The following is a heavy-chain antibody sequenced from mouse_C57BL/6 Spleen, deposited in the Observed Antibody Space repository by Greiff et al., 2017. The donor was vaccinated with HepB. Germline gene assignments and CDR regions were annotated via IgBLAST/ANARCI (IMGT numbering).Heavy chain of an antibody. D-gene: IGHD1-1*01. CDR2: ISGGGGNT. CDR3: ARQPLKYYGSSYWYFDV. CDR1: GFTFSSYT. Sequence: EVKLVESGGGLVKPGGSLKLSCAASGFTFSSYTMSWVRQTPEKRLEWVATISGGGGNTYYPDSVKGRFTISRDNAKNTLYLQMSSLRSEDTALYYCARQPLKYYGSSYWYFDVWGTGTTVTVSS. J-gene: IGHJ1*03. V-gene: IGHV5-9*01.